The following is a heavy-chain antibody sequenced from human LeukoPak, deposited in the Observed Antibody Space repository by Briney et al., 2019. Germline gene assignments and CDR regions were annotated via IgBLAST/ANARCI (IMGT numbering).Heavy chain of an antibody. D-gene: IGHD4-17*01. CDR3: ARQGTDDYGDKEYYFDY. V-gene: IGHV4-59*08. Sequence: SETLSLTCTVSGGSISSYYWSWIRQPPGKGLGWIGYIYYSGSTNYNPSLKSRVTISVDTSKNQCSLKLSSVTAADTAVYYCARQGTDDYGDKEYYFDYWGQGTLVTVSS. J-gene: IGHJ4*02. CDR1: GGSISSYY. CDR2: IYYSGST.